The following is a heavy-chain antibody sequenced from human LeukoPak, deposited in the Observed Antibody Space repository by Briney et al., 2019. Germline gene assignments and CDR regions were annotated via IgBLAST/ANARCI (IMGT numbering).Heavy chain of an antibody. D-gene: IGHD5-18*01. Sequence: SETLSLTCTVSGGSISSYYWGWIRQPPGKGLEWIGSIYYSGSTYYNPSLKSRVTISVDTSKNQFSLKLSSVTAADTAVYYCARLHVDTAMDFDYWGQGTLVTVSS. CDR3: ARLHVDTAMDFDY. J-gene: IGHJ4*02. CDR1: GGSISSYY. CDR2: IYYSGST. V-gene: IGHV4-39*01.